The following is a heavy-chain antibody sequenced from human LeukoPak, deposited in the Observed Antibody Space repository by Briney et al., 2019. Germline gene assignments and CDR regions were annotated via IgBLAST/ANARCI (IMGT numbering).Heavy chain of an antibody. J-gene: IGHJ1*01. CDR3: ARDLPWNHHNSAEYFHH. CDR2: IYSGTI. Sequence: QAGGSLRLSCTVSGFTVSSNSMSWVRQAPGKGLEWVSFIYSGTIHYSDSVKGRFTISRDSARNSLYLQMNSLRVEDTAVYYCARDLPWNHHNSAEYFHHWGQGTLLIVSS. CDR1: GFTVSSNS. V-gene: IGHV3-53*01. D-gene: IGHD2/OR15-2a*01.